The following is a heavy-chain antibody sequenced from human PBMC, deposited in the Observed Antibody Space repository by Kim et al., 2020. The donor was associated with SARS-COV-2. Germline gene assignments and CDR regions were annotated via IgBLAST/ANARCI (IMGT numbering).Heavy chain of an antibody. V-gene: IGHV1-69*13. CDR3: VGNIAEAADYFDY. CDR2: IIPIFGTT. J-gene: IGHJ4*02. Sequence: SVKVSCKASGGTISTYAISWVRQAPGQGLEWMGTIIPIFGTTNYAQKFQGRVTITSDESTSTAYMELSSLRSEDTGVYYCVGNIAEAADYFDYWGQGTLVIVSS. D-gene: IGHD6-19*01. CDR1: GGTISTYA.